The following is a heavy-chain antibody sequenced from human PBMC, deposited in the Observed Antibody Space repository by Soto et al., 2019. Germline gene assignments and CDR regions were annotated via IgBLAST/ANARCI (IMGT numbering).Heavy chain of an antibody. D-gene: IGHD3-3*01. CDR2: ISYDGSNK. CDR3: AKDIRARTYYDFWSGYSPFYYYYGMDV. Sequence: GGSLRLSCAASGFTFSSYGMHWVRQAPGKGLEWVAVISYDGSNKYYADSVKGRFTISRDNSKNTLYLQMNSLRAEDTAVYYCAKDIRARTYYDFWSGYSPFYYYYGMDVWGQGTTVTAP. CDR1: GFTFSSYG. V-gene: IGHV3-30*18. J-gene: IGHJ6*02.